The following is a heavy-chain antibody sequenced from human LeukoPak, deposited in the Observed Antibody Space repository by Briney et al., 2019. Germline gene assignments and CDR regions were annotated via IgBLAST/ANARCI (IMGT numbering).Heavy chain of an antibody. CDR3: AKRYCKSATCRSDMDA. V-gene: IGHV3-30*02. J-gene: IGHJ6*01. D-gene: IGHD2-15*01. CDR2: IQSDGSKT. Sequence: GGSLRLFCAASGFSFSNYGMHWVRQAPGKGLEWVALIQSDGSKTYSADSVKGRFTISRDDPRNTLYLQMNRLRPEDTAVYYCAKRYCKSATCRSDMDAWGQGTTVTVSS. CDR1: GFSFSNYG.